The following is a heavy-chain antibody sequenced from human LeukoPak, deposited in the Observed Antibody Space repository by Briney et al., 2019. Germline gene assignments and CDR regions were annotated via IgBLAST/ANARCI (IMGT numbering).Heavy chain of an antibody. V-gene: IGHV4-59*01. CDR1: GGSISSYY. D-gene: IGHD5-24*01. Sequence: SETLSLTCTVSGGSISSYYWSWIRQPPGKGLEWIGYIYYSGSTNYNPSLKTRVTISVDTSKNQFSLKLTSVTAADTAMYYCARERRHASDRAFDIWGQGTMVTVSS. J-gene: IGHJ3*02. CDR3: ARERRHASDRAFDI. CDR2: IYYSGST.